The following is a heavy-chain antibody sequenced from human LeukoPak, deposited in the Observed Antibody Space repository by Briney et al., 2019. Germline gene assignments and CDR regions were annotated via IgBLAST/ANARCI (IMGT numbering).Heavy chain of an antibody. CDR2: IKPDGSEK. CDR3: VRYNYYASSGHLY. CDR1: GFTFSSYW. Sequence: PGGSLRLSCAASGFTFSSYWMTWVRQAPGKGLEWVANIKPDGSEKKYVDSVKGRFTISRDNAKNSLYLQMDSLRAEDTAVYYCVRYNYYASSGHLYWGQGTLVTVSS. V-gene: IGHV3-7*01. D-gene: IGHD3-22*01. J-gene: IGHJ4*02.